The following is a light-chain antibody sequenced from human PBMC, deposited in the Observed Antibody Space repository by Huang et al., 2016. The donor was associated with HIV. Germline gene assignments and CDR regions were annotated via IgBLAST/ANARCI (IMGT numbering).Light chain of an antibody. CDR3: QQYNSHPYT. Sequence: DIQMTQSPSTLSASIGDRVTVTCRASQSIDGRLAWYQQRPGRAPKLLIYDASSLQSGVPSRFTGSGFGTEFTLTISSLQPDNFATYFCQQYNSHPYTFGQGTKLEIK. J-gene: IGKJ2*01. CDR2: DAS. V-gene: IGKV1-5*01. CDR1: QSIDGR.